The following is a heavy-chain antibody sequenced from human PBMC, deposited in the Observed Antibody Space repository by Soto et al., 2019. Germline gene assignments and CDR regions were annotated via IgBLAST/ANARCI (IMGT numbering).Heavy chain of an antibody. V-gene: IGHV3-23*01. CDR3: AKNIGGFSGYANFDY. Sequence: ESGGDLVQPGGSLRLSCVASGFTFSNDDLSWVRQASGKGLEWVSAITAGGCNTYYADSVKGRFTISRDNSKNTLYLQMNSLRAEDTAVYYCAKNIGGFSGYANFDYWGQGTLVTVSS. CDR2: ITAGGCNT. CDR1: GFTFSNDD. D-gene: IGHD5-12*01. J-gene: IGHJ4*02.